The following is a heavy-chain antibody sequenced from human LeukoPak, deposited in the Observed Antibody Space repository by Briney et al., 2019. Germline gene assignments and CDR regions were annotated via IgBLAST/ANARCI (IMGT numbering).Heavy chain of an antibody. V-gene: IGHV3-7*01. J-gene: IGHJ4*02. Sequence: GGSLRLFCAASGFTFSNYLMSCVRQAPGKGLVWVAKMKEDGGEINYVDSVTGRFTISRDNARGSLYLQMNSRRAEDTAVYNCVRDKGYSNLEYWRQGSLVTVPS. CDR2: MKEDGGEI. D-gene: IGHD4-11*01. CDR3: VRDKGYSNLEY. CDR1: GFTFSNYL.